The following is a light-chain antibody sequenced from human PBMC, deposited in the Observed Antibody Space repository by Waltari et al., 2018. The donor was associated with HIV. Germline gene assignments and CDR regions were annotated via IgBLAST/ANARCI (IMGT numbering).Light chain of an antibody. CDR2: EVS. CDR3: SSYAGSNNYV. J-gene: IGLJ1*01. CDR1: SSDVGGYHY. Sequence: QSALTQPPSASGSPGQSVTISCPGPSSDVGGYHYVSWYQQHPGKAPKLMIYEVSKRPSGVPDRFSGSKSGNTASLTVSGLQAEDEADYYCSSYAGSNNYVFGTGTKVTVL. V-gene: IGLV2-8*01.